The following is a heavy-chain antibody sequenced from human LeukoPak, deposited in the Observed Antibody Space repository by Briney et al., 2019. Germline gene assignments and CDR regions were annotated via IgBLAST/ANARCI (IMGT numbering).Heavy chain of an antibody. J-gene: IGHJ3*02. Sequence: SETLSLTCDVSGGSIDSTNWWNWVRQPPGKGLEWIGEIHHDGRINYNPSLKSRVTLSVDTSKNQFSLKLSSVTAADTAVYYCASLQLYLLAFDIWGQGTMVTVSS. CDR2: IHHDGRI. CDR1: GGSIDSTNW. D-gene: IGHD5-18*01. CDR3: ASLQLYLLAFDI. V-gene: IGHV4/OR15-8*01.